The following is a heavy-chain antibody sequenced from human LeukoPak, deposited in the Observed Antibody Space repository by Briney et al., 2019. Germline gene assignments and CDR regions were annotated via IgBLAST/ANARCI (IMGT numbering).Heavy chain of an antibody. Sequence: GGSLRLSCAASGFTFSNYAMSWVRQAPGKGLEWVSTISGGGTNTYYAGSVKGWFTISRDNSKNTLHLQMNSLRAEDTAVYYCAKDVLAAAGYYFDSWGQGTLVTVSS. CDR2: ISGGGTNT. J-gene: IGHJ4*02. D-gene: IGHD6-13*01. CDR1: GFTFSNYA. V-gene: IGHV3-23*01. CDR3: AKDVLAAAGYYFDS.